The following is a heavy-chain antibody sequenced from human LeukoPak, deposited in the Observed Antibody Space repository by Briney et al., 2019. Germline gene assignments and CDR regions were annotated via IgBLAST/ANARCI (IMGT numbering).Heavy chain of an antibody. CDR2: ISSSSSTI. V-gene: IGHV3-48*01. D-gene: IGHD3-22*01. CDR3: ARGAYYYED. CDR1: GFTFTSYS. Sequence: GGSLRLSCAASGFTFTSYSMNWVRQAPGKGLEWVSYISSSSSTIYYADSVKGRFTISRDNAKNSLYLQMNSLRAEDTAVYYCARGAYYYEDWGQGTLVTVSS. J-gene: IGHJ4*02.